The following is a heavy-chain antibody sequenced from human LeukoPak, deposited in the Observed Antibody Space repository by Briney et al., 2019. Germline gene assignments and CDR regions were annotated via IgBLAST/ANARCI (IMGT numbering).Heavy chain of an antibody. J-gene: IGHJ4*02. D-gene: IGHD3-22*01. CDR2: ISSSGSTI. CDR3: AREDYDSSGYPPYYFDY. V-gene: IGHV3-48*03. CDR1: GFTFSSYE. Sequence: PGGSLGLSCAASGFTFSSYEMNWVRQAPGKGLEWVSYISSSGSTIYYADSVKGRFTISRDNAKNSLYLQMNSLRAEDTAVYYCAREDYDSSGYPPYYFDYWGQGTLVTVSS.